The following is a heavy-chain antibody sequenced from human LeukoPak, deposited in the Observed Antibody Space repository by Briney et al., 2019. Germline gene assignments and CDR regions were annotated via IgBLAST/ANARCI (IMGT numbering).Heavy chain of an antibody. Sequence: RPSQTLSLTCAISGDSVSSNTAAWNWIRQSPSRGLEWLGRTYYRSKWSNDYAVSVKSRITINPDTSKNQFSLQLNSVTPEDTAVYYCARDQLERYSSSSQSYYYYMDVWGKGTTVTVSS. CDR3: ARDQLERYSSSSQSYYYYMDV. D-gene: IGHD6-6*01. V-gene: IGHV6-1*01. CDR1: GDSVSSNTAA. CDR2: TYYRSKWSN. J-gene: IGHJ6*03.